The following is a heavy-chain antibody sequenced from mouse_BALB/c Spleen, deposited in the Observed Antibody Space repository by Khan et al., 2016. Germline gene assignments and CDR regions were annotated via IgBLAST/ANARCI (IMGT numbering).Heavy chain of an antibody. V-gene: IGHV5-4*02. J-gene: IGHJ3*01. D-gene: IGHD2-4*01. CDR1: GFTFSDYY. Sequence: EVELVESGGGLVKPGGSLKLSCAASGFTFSDYYMYWVRQTPEKRLEWVGTTSDGGSYTYYPDSVKGRITNSRDNGKNNLYQQMTSSNSEDTAMYYGARKGLRRGCAYWGQGTLVTVSA. CDR2: TSDGGSYT. CDR3: ARKGLRRGCAY.